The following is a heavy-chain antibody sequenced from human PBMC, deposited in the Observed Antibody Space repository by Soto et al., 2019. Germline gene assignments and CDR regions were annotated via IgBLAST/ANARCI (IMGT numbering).Heavy chain of an antibody. Sequence: ASVKVSCKIPAHTHTELSIHWLRQDPGKGLEWMGGFDPEGGEAIYAQKWHARVTVTEDTVTDTAYMELSGLNSDDTAVHYCATPTPLRRAMIPNINFDFWGQGTPVTVSS. D-gene: IGHD3-10*01. V-gene: IGHV1-24*01. CDR2: FDPEGGEA. CDR1: AHTHTELS. J-gene: IGHJ4*02. CDR3: ATPTPLRRAMIPNINFDF.